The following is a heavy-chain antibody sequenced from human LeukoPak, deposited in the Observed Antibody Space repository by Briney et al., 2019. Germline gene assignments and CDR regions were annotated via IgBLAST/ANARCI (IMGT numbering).Heavy chain of an antibody. CDR1: GFTFSTYA. CDR3: ARLSRSSCGKYYFDS. CDR2: LSGASDYI. D-gene: IGHD1-26*01. V-gene: IGHV3-21*01. J-gene: IGHJ4*02. Sequence: PGGSLRLSCTASGFTFSTYAMEWVRQAPGKGLEWLSSLSGASDYIYYADSVKGRFTISRDNAESSLNLQMNSLKAEDTAVYYCARLSRSSCGKYYFDSWGQGTLVTVSS.